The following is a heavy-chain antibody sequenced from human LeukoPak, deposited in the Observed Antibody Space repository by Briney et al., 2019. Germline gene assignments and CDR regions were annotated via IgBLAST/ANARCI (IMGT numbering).Heavy chain of an antibody. CDR3: ATSHDVKTAPYDL. D-gene: IGHD2-21*01. CDR1: GGSISSYY. CDR2: IFTSGWT. Sequence: SETLPLTCTVSGGSISSYYWSWVRQSPGKGLEWIGYIFTSGWTDYNPSLKSRVTMSVDTSKNQLSMELRFLTAADTAVYYCATSHDVKTAPYDLWGQGTLVTASS. J-gene: IGHJ5*02. V-gene: IGHV4-4*09.